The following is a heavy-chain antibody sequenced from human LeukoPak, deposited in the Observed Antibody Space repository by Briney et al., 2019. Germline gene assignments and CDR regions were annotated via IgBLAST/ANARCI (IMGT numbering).Heavy chain of an antibody. CDR1: GFTVSDNY. CDR2: IYSGGTT. Sequence: PGGSLRLSCAASGFTVSDNYMSWVRQAPGKGLEWVSVIYSGGTTYYADSVKGRFAISRDNSKNTLHLQMSGLRAEDTAVYYCAGNSFRVNTHYFYGMDVWGQGTTVTVSS. V-gene: IGHV3-53*01. D-gene: IGHD3-10*01. CDR3: AGNSFRVNTHYFYGMDV. J-gene: IGHJ6*02.